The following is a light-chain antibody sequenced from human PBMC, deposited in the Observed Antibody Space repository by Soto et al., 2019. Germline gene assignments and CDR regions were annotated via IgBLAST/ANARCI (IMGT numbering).Light chain of an antibody. CDR3: SSYGASSTL. CDR2: DVS. J-gene: IGLJ3*02. Sequence: QSALTQPASLSGSPGQSITISCTGTSSDIGSSNYVSWYQQHPGKAPKLMIFDVSYRPSGISDRFSGSKSGNTASLTISGLQPEDEADYYCSSYGASSTLFGGGTKLTGL. V-gene: IGLV2-14*03. CDR1: SSDIGSSNY.